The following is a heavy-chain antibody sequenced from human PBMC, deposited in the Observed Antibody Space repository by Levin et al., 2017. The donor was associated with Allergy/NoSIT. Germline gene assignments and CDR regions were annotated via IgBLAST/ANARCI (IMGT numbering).Heavy chain of an antibody. D-gene: IGHD4-23*01. V-gene: IGHV3-30*04. CDR3: ARDEGGIFYGGNSNAFDI. Sequence: GESLKISCAASGFTFSSYAMHWVRQAPGKGLEWVAVISYDGSNKYYADSVKGRFTISRDNSKNTLYLQMNSLRAEDTAVYYCARDEGGIFYGGNSNAFDIWGQGTMVTVSS. CDR1: GFTFSSYA. J-gene: IGHJ3*02. CDR2: ISYDGSNK.